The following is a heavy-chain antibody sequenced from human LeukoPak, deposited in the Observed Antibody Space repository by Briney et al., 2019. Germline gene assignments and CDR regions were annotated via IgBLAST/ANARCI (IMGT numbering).Heavy chain of an antibody. D-gene: IGHD3-22*01. CDR3: ARVHSSGYYSTKGYFDY. CDR1: GFTFSSYA. V-gene: IGHV3-30*04. J-gene: IGHJ4*02. Sequence: GGSLRLSCAASGFTFSSYAMHWVRQAPGKGLEWVAVISYDGSNKYYADSVKGRFTISRDNSKNTLYLQMNSLRAEDTAVYYCARVHSSGYYSTKGYFDYWGQGTLVTVSS. CDR2: ISYDGSNK.